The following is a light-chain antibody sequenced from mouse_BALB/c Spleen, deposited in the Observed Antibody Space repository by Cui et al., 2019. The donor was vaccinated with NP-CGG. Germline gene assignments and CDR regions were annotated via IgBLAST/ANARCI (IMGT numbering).Light chain of an antibody. Sequence: AVGIPVFALSTSPGKTVTLTCRSSTGAVTASEYANWVQEKPDHLFTGLIGGTNNRAPGVPARFSGSLIGDKAALTITGAQTEDEAIYFCALWYSNHWVFGGGTKLTVL. V-gene: IGLV1*01. CDR3: ALWYSNHWV. J-gene: IGLJ1*01. CDR1: TGAVTASEY. CDR2: GTN.